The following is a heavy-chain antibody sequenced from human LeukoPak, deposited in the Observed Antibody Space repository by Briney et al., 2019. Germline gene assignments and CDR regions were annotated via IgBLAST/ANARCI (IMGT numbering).Heavy chain of an antibody. D-gene: IGHD2-2*01. CDR1: GYSFTSYW. CDR2: IYPGDSDT. J-gene: IGHJ4*02. V-gene: IGHV5-51*01. Sequence: GESLKISCKGSGYSFTSYWIGWVRQMPGKGLEWMGIIYPGDSDTRYSPSFQGQVTISADKSISTAYLQWSSLKASDTAMYYCARSMVVVPAAQKATDYWGQETLVTVSS. CDR3: ARSMVVVPAAQKATDY.